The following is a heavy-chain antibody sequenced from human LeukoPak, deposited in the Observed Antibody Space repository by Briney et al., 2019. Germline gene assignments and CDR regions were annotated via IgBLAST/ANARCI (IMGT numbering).Heavy chain of an antibody. Sequence: PGKSLRLSCAASGFTFSRCGMHWVRQAPGKGLEWVTTISFDGSNKYYADSVKGRFTISRDNSKNALYSQMNSLRAEDSALCYCAKDSSSTRSFDYWGQGTLVTVSS. CDR1: GFTFSRCG. J-gene: IGHJ4*02. CDR3: AKDSSSTRSFDY. D-gene: IGHD2-2*01. V-gene: IGHV3-30*18. CDR2: ISFDGSNK.